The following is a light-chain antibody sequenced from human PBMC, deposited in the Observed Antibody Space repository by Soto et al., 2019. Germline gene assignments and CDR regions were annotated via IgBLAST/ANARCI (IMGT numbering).Light chain of an antibody. V-gene: IGKV3-20*01. J-gene: IGKJ4*01. CDR2: GAS. CDR3: QQYASSPLT. CDR1: QSVSSND. Sequence: EIVLTQSPGTLPLSPGERGTLSCRASQSVSSNDLAWYQQKPGQAPRLLLYGASNRATAIPDRFSGSGSGTDFTLTISRLEPEDFAVYYCQQYASSPLTFGGGTKVEIK.